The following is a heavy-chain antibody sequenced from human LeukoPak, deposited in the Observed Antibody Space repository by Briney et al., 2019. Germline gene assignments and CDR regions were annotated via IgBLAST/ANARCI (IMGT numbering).Heavy chain of an antibody. D-gene: IGHD1-26*01. V-gene: IGHV1-69*13. CDR2: IIPIFGTA. Sequence: SVKVSYKASGGTFSSYAISWVRQAPGRGLEWMGGIIPIFGTANYAQKFQGRVTITADESTSTAYMELSSLRSEDTAVYYCASNPGSGSYYYWGQGTLVTVSS. J-gene: IGHJ4*02. CDR1: GGTFSSYA. CDR3: ASNPGSGSYYY.